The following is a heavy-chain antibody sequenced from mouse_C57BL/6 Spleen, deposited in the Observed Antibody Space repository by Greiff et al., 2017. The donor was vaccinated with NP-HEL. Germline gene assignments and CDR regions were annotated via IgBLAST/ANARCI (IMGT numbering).Heavy chain of an antibody. Sequence: VQLQQSGPELVKPGASVKISCKASGYTFTDYYMNWVKQSHGKSLEWIGDINPNNGGTSYNQKFKGKATLTVDKSSSTAYMELRSLTSEDSAVYYCALLLLYAMDYWGQGTSVTVSS. CDR1: GYTFTDYY. V-gene: IGHV1-26*01. CDR2: INPNNGGT. CDR3: ALLLLYAMDY. D-gene: IGHD2-10*01. J-gene: IGHJ4*01.